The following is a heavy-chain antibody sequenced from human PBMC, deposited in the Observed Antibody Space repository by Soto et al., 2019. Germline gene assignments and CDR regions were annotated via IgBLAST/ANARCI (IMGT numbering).Heavy chain of an antibody. CDR1: GGSISSYY. J-gene: IGHJ6*02. Sequence: TSETLSLTCTVSGGSISSYYWSWIRQPPGKGLEWIGYIYYSGSTNYNPSLKSRVTISVDTSKNQFSLKLSSVTAADTAVYYCAREGWNYDYYYYGMDVWGQGTTVTVSS. D-gene: IGHD1-7*01. CDR3: AREGWNYDYYYYGMDV. V-gene: IGHV4-59*01. CDR2: IYYSGST.